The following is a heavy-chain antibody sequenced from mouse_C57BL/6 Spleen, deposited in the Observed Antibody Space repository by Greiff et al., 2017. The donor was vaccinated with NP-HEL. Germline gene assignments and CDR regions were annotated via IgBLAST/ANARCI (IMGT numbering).Heavy chain of an antibody. V-gene: IGHV1-66*01. Sequence: VKLQESGPELVKPGASVKISCKASGYSFTSYYIHWVKQRPGQGLEWIGWIYPGRGNTKYNEKFKGKATLTADTSSSTAYMQLSSLTSEDSAVYYCARESFLGYWGQGTTLTVSS. CDR1: GYSFTSYY. CDR3: ARESFLGY. CDR2: IYPGRGNT. J-gene: IGHJ2*01.